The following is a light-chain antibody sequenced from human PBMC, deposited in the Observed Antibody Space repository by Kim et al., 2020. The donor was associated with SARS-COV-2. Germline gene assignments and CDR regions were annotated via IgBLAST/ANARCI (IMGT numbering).Light chain of an antibody. CDR2: GKN. CDR3: NSRGSNDNVL. CDR1: SHRSYY. V-gene: IGLV3-19*01. J-gene: IGLJ2*01. Sequence: VALGQTVRITCQGDSHRSYYATWYQQKPGQAPIVVIYGKNNRPSGIPDRFSGSSSGDTASLTITGTQAGDEADYYCNSRGSNDNVLFGGGTKLTVL.